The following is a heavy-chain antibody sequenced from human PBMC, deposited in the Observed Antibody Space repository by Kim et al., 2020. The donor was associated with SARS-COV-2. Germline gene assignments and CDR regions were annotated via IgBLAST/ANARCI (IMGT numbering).Heavy chain of an antibody. CDR3: ARDKRIAVAGTGHYYGMDV. V-gene: IGHV3-53*01. D-gene: IGHD6-19*01. CDR1: GFTVSSNY. J-gene: IGHJ6*02. Sequence: GGSLRLSCAASGFTVSSNYMSWVRQAPGKGLEWVSVIYSGGSTYYADSVKGRFTISRDNSKNTLYLQMNSLRAEDTAVYYCARDKRIAVAGTGHYYGMDVSGQGTTGTASS. CDR2: IYSGGST.